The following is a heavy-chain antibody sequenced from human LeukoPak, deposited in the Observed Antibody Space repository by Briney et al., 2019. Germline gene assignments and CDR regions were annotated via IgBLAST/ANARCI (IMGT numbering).Heavy chain of an antibody. V-gene: IGHV1-46*01. Sequence: VSVEASCSASGYTFTPYYMLWVQQAPGHGPEGRGVINPLVGLTTYSQKFPDKVTLTRDMSTGTDYLGLGCVQTEDTAVYYCARDNSVRDQAWWFTRWGQATLATVPS. CDR3: ARDNSVRDQAWWFTR. CDR2: INPLVGLT. J-gene: IGHJ4*02. D-gene: IGHD2-15*01. CDR1: GYTFTPYY.